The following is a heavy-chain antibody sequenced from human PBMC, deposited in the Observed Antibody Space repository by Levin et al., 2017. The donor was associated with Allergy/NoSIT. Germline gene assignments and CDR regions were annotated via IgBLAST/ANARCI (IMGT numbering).Heavy chain of an antibody. J-gene: IGHJ4*02. CDR3: ARDSTYDY. CDR1: GFTFSDYY. CDR2: ISGSSYYT. D-gene: IGHD6-13*01. V-gene: IGHV3-11*05. Sequence: GGSLRLSCAASGFTFSDYYMSWIRQAPGKGLEWVSYISGSSYYTNSADSVPCRFTISRDNAKNSLYLQMNSLRAEDTAVYYCARDSTYDYWGQGTLVTVSS.